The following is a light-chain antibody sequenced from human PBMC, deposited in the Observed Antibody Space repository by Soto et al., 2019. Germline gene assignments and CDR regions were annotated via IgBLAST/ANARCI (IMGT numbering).Light chain of an antibody. V-gene: IGLV1-44*01. Sequence: QTVVTQPPSASGTPGQRVTISCSGSSSNIGSNTVNWYQQLPGTAPKLLIYSNNQRPSGVPDRFSGSKSGTSASLAISGLQSEDEADYYCAAWDDSLNVLVFGGGTKLTVL. J-gene: IGLJ2*01. CDR1: SSNIGSNT. CDR3: AAWDDSLNVLV. CDR2: SNN.